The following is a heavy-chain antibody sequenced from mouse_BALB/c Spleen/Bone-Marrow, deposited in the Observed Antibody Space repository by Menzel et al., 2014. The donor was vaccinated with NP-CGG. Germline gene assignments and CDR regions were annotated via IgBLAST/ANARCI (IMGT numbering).Heavy chain of an antibody. CDR2: ISCYNGAT. Sequence: LVKTGASVKISCKASGYSFTGYYMHWVKQSHGKSLEWIGYISCYNGATSYNQKFKGEATFTVDTSSSAAYMQCNSLTSEDSAVYYCVRGVYGDPFAYWGQGTLVTVSA. J-gene: IGHJ3*01. CDR1: GYSFTGYY. CDR3: VRGVYGDPFAY. D-gene: IGHD2-13*01. V-gene: IGHV1S34*01.